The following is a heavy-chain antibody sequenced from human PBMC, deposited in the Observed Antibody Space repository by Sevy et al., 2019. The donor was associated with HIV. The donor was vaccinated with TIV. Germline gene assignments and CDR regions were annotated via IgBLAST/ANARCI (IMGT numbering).Heavy chain of an antibody. CDR3: ARERQYYDYGMDV. CDR2: IYHSGST. Sequence: SETLSLTCAVSGGSISSGGYSWSWIRQPPGKGLEWIGYIYHSGSTYYYPSLKSRVTISVDRSKNQFSLKLSSVTAADTAVYYCARERQYYDYGMDVWGQGTTVTVSS. CDR1: GGSISSGGYS. J-gene: IGHJ6*02. V-gene: IGHV4-30-2*01.